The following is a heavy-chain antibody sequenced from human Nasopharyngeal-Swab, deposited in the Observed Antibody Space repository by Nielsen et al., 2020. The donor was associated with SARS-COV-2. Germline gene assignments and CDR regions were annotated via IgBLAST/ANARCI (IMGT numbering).Heavy chain of an antibody. CDR2: ISGDDATI. Sequence: GGSLRLSCAASGFTFGSYGMSWVRQAPGKGLEWISSISGDDATIYYADFVRGRFSISRDNAKKSLYLQMDSLRAEDTAVYYCARGSRAWYWGQGTLVTVSS. CDR1: GFTFGSYG. V-gene: IGHV3-48*04. CDR3: ARGSRAWY. J-gene: IGHJ4*02.